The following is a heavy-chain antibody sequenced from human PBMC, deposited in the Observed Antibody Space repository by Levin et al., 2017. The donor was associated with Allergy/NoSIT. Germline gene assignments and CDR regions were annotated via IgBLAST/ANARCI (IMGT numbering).Heavy chain of an antibody. Sequence: GGSLRLSCTASGFTFDNFAMTWVRQAPGKGLEWVGFIRSKAYGGTTEYAASVKGRFTISKDDSETIAYLQMNSLKIEDTAVYYCTRVYCSSSSCYAVYFQHWGQGTLVTVSS. V-gene: IGHV3-49*04. CDR1: GFTFDNFA. CDR3: TRVYCSSSSCYAVYFQH. CDR2: IRSKAYGGTT. J-gene: IGHJ1*01. D-gene: IGHD2-2*01.